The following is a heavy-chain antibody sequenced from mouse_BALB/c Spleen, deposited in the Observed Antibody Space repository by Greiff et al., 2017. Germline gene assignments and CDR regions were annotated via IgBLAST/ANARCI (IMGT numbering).Heavy chain of an antibody. J-gene: IGHJ4*01. CDR3: ARWTGTRGYAMDY. Sequence: QVQLQQPGAELVKPGASVKLSCKASGYTFTSYWMHWVKQRPGQGLEWIGEIDPSDSYTNYNQKFKGKATLTVDKSSSTAYMQLSSLTSEDSAVYYCARWTGTRGYAMDYWGQGTSVTVSS. D-gene: IGHD4-1*01. CDR1: GYTFTSYW. V-gene: IGHV1-69*02. CDR2: IDPSDSYT.